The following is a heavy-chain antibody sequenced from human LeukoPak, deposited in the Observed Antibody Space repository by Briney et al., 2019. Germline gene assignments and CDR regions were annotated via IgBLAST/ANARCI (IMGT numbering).Heavy chain of an antibody. CDR2: ISASGSST. Sequence: GGSLRLSCAVSGLSFSSYSMTWVRQAPGKGLHWISHISASGSSTNYPDSVKGRFSISSDNSKNRVFLQMNSLRAEDAAVYYCAKDAAGPEYWGQGSLVTVSS. CDR1: GLSFSSYS. V-gene: IGHV3-23*01. CDR3: AKDAAGPEY. D-gene: IGHD6-13*01. J-gene: IGHJ4*02.